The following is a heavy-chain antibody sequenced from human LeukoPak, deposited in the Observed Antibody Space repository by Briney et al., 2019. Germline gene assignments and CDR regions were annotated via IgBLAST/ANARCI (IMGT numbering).Heavy chain of an antibody. CDR2: MNPNSGNT. D-gene: IGHD6-13*01. V-gene: IGHV1-8*01. CDR3: ARGTWGGAAAGPTKHYYYYGMDV. Sequence: ASVKVSCKASGYTFTSYDINWVRQATGQGLEWMGWMNPNSGNTGYAQKFQGRVTMTRNTSISTAYMELSSLRSEDTAVYYCARGTWGGAAAGPTKHYYYYGMDVWGQGTTVTVSS. J-gene: IGHJ6*02. CDR1: GYTFTSYD.